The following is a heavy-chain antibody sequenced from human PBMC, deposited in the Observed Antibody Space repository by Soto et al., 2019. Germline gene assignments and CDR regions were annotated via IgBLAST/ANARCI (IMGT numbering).Heavy chain of an antibody. CDR2: ISGSGGST. Sequence: PGGSLRLSCAASGFTFSSYAMSWVRQAPGKGLEWVSAISGSGGSTYYADSVKGRFTISRDNSKNTLYLQMNSLRAEDTAVYYCAKDIPENYYDSSGYYYVGSPCYFDYWGQGTLVTVSS. V-gene: IGHV3-23*01. D-gene: IGHD3-22*01. J-gene: IGHJ4*02. CDR1: GFTFSSYA. CDR3: AKDIPENYYDSSGYYYVGSPCYFDY.